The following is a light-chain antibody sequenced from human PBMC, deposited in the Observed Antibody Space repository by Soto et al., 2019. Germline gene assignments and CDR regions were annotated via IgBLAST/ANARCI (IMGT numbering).Light chain of an antibody. J-gene: IGKJ1*01. CDR2: KAS. Sequence: DTQMTQSPSTLSASVGDRVTITCRASQGISDWLAWYQQKPGKAPKLLIYKASRLESGVPSRFSGRGFGTEFTLGISSLQPDDAGNYYWPQFNTWTFFQGTEVEIK. CDR3: PQFNTWT. V-gene: IGKV1-5*03. CDR1: QGISDW.